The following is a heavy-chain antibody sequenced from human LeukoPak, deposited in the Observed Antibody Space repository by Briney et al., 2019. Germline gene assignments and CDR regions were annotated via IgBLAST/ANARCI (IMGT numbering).Heavy chain of an antibody. Sequence: SETLSLTCTVSGGSISSYYWSWIRQPPGKGLEWIGYIFYSGSTNYNPSLKSRVTISVDTSKNQFSLKLSSVIAADTAVYYCAARSSGSPLDFDYWGQGTLVTVSS. CDR2: IFYSGST. CDR3: AARSSGSPLDFDY. D-gene: IGHD1-26*01. CDR1: GGSISSYY. V-gene: IGHV4-59*08. J-gene: IGHJ4*02.